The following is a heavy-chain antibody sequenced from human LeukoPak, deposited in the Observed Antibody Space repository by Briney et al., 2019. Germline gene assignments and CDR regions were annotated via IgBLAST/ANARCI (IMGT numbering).Heavy chain of an antibody. D-gene: IGHD3-3*01. CDR2: IYYSGST. V-gene: IGHV4-59*01. CDR3: ARSPPYYDFWSGYFDY. J-gene: IGHJ4*02. CDR1: GGSISSYY. Sequence: PSETLSLTCTVSGGSISSYYWSWIRQPPGKGLEWIGYIYYSGSTSYNPSLKSRVTISVDTSKNQFSLKLSSVTAADTAVYYCARSPPYYDFWSGYFDYWGQGTLVTVSS.